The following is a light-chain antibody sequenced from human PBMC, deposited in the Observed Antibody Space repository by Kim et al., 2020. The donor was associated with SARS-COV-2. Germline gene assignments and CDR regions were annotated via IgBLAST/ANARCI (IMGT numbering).Light chain of an antibody. CDR3: QQYGHSPPYT. V-gene: IGKV3-20*01. J-gene: IGKJ2*01. CDR1: QSVTSTY. CDR2: GAS. Sequence: EIVLTQSPDTLSLYPGERATLSCRASQSVTSTYLAWYQQKPGQAPRLLIYGASSRATGIPDRFSGSGSGTDFTLTISRLEPEDFAVYYCQQYGHSPPYTFGQGTKLEI.